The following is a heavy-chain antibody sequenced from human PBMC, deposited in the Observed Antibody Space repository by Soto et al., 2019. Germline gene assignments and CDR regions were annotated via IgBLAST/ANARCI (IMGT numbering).Heavy chain of an antibody. J-gene: IGHJ6*02. D-gene: IGHD3-3*01. CDR1: GFTFSSYA. CDR3: ARPLRFLENYYYYYGMDV. CDR2: ISYDGSNK. Sequence: GGSLRLSCAASGFTFSSYAMHWVRQAPGKGLEWVAVISYDGSNKYYADSVKGRFTISRDNSKNTLYLQMNSLRAEDTAVYYCARPLRFLENYYYYYGMDVWGQGTTVTVSS. V-gene: IGHV3-30-3*01.